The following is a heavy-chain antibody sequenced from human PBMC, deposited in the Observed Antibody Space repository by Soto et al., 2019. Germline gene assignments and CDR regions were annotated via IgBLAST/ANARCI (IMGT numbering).Heavy chain of an antibody. D-gene: IGHD1-26*01. CDR3: ARSYSGTDGCCDP. J-gene: IGHJ5*02. CDR2: INSDGSST. Sequence: EVQLVESGGGLVQPGGSLRLSCAASGFTISGHWMHWVRQVPGKGLVWVSRINSDGSSTSYADSVKGRFIISRDNAKNTLYLHMNSLRAEDTAVEYCARSYSGTDGCCDPWGQGTLVTVSS. CDR1: GFTISGHW. V-gene: IGHV3-74*01.